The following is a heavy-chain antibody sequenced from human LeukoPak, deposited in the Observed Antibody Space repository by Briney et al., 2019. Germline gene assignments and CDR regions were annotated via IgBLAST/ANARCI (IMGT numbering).Heavy chain of an antibody. V-gene: IGHV3-30-3*01. J-gene: IGHJ6*02. CDR2: ISYDGSNK. Sequence: SGRSLRLSCAASGFTFSSYAMHWVRQAPGKGLEWVAVISYDGSNKYYADSVKGRFTISRGNSKNTLYLQMNSLRAEDTAVYYCARDLGYCSSTSCFYGMDVWGQGTTVTVSS. CDR1: GFTFSSYA. CDR3: ARDLGYCSSTSCFYGMDV. D-gene: IGHD2-2*01.